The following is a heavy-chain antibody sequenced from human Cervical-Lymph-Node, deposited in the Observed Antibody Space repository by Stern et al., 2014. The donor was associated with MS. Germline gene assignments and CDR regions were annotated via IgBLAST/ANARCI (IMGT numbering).Heavy chain of an antibody. CDR2: LYYSGST. Sequence: VQLVESGPGLVQPSQTLSLTCTVSGGSFSSGGYYWSWMRQNPGQGLEWVGYLYYSGSTYYSPSLKCRVPVAGDSSKNQFSLKVSSVTAADTAVYYCARDRYSYDSESNYYYYDGMDVWGQGTTVTVSS. CDR1: GGSFSSGGYY. J-gene: IGHJ6*02. D-gene: IGHD3-10*01. CDR3: ARDRYSYDSESNYYYYDGMDV. V-gene: IGHV4-31*03.